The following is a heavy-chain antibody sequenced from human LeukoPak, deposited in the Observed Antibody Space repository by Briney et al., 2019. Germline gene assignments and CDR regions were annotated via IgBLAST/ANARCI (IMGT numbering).Heavy chain of an antibody. CDR2: ISSNGGGT. CDR3: ARDGRYSGYAGAFDI. CDR1: GFTFSSYA. V-gene: IGHV3-64*01. J-gene: IGHJ3*02. D-gene: IGHD5-12*01. Sequence: GGSLRLSCAASGFTFSSYAMHWVRQAPGKGLEYVSAISSNGGGTYYANSVKGRFTISRDNSKNTLYLQMGSLRAEDMAVYYCARDGRYSGYAGAFDIWGQGTMVTVSS.